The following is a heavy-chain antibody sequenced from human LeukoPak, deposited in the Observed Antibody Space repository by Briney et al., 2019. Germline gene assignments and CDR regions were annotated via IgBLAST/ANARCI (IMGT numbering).Heavy chain of an antibody. CDR3: AKGTHYYDSSGYLNWFDS. D-gene: IGHD3-22*01. CDR2: IRYDGSNK. CDR1: GFTFSSYG. V-gene: IGHV3-30*02. Sequence: GGSLRLSCAASGFTFSSYGMHWVRQAPGKGLEWVAFIRYDGSNKYYADSVKGRFTISRDNSKNTLYLQMNSLRAEDTAVYYCAKGTHYYDSSGYLNWFDSWGQGTLVTVSS. J-gene: IGHJ5*01.